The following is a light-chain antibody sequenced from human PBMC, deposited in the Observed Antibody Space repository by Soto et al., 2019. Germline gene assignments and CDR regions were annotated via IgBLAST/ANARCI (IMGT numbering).Light chain of an antibody. Sequence: SVLTQPASVSGSPGQSITISCTGTSSDVGGYNYVSWYQQHPGKAPKLMIYDVSNRPSGVSNRFSGSKSGNTASLTISGLQAEDEADYYCSSYTIRSTVVFGGGTKLTVL. J-gene: IGLJ2*01. CDR1: SSDVGGYNY. V-gene: IGLV2-14*01. CDR3: SSYTIRSTVV. CDR2: DVS.